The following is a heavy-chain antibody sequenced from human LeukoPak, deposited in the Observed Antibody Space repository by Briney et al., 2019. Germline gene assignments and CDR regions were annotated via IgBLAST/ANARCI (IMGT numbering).Heavy chain of an antibody. Sequence: ASVKVSCKASGGTFSSYAISWVRQAPGQGLEWMGGIIPIFGTANYAQKFQGRVTITADESTSTAYMELSSLRSEDTAVYYCARAGRPVYYYDSSGHYYWGQGTLVTVSS. CDR1: GGTFSSYA. D-gene: IGHD3-22*01. V-gene: IGHV1-69*13. CDR3: ARAGRPVYYYDSSGHYY. J-gene: IGHJ4*02. CDR2: IIPIFGTA.